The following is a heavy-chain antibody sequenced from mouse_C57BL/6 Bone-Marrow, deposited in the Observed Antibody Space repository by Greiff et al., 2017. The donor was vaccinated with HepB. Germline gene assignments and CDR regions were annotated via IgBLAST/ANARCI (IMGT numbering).Heavy chain of an antibody. V-gene: IGHV5-6*01. Sequence: EVQVVESGGDLVKPGGSLKLSCAASGFTFSSYGMSWVRQTPDKRLEWVATISSGGSYTYYPDSVKGRFTISRDNAKNTLYLQMSSLKSEDTAMYYCASLYYAIRYAMDYWGQGTSVTVSS. CDR2: ISSGGSYT. CDR1: GFTFSSYG. CDR3: ASLYYAIRYAMDY. D-gene: IGHD2-1*01. J-gene: IGHJ4*01.